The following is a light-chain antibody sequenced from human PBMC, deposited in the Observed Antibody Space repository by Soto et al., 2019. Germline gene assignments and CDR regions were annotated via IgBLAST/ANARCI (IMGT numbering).Light chain of an antibody. J-gene: IGLJ2*01. CDR3: AAWDDSLSGLVV. Sequence: SVLTQPPSASGTPGQRVTISCSGSSSNIGSNYVYWYQQLPGTAPKLLIYSNNQRPSGVPDRFSGSKSGTSASLAISGLRSEDEADYYCAAWDDSLSGLVVFGGGTKLTVL. CDR2: SNN. V-gene: IGLV1-47*02. CDR1: SSNIGSNY.